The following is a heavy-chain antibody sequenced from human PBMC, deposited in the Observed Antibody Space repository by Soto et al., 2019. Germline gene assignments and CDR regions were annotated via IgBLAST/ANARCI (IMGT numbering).Heavy chain of an antibody. D-gene: IGHD4-4*01. CDR1: GVSITSTDW. J-gene: IGHJ4*02. CDR3: AGSTADTTLKASSF. CDR2: VSLGGGA. V-gene: IGHV4-4*02. Sequence: QVQLQESGPGLVKPSETLSLSCAVSGVSITSTDWWSWVRQPPGKGLQWIGEVSLGGGANYNPSLKSRGPISVDNSKNQFSLTLNSVTAADTAVYFCAGSTADTTLKASSFWGQGTLVTVSS.